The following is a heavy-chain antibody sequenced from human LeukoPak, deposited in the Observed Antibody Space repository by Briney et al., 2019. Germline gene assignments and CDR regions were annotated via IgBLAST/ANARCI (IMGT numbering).Heavy chain of an antibody. Sequence: PGGSLRLSCAASGFAFTNAWMSWVRQAPGKGLEWVGRIKSKTDDGATDYAAPVKGRFTISKDDSNNMLYVQMNNLKTEDTGVYYCTTESPQFDYWVQGPRVTVSS. CDR2: IKSKTDDGAT. CDR1: GFAFTNAW. CDR3: TTESPQFDY. J-gene: IGHJ4*02. V-gene: IGHV3-15*01.